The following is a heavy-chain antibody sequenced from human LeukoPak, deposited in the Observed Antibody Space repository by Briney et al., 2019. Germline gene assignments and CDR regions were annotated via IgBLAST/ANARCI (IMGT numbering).Heavy chain of an antibody. Sequence: GRSLRLSCAASGFTFDDYAMHWVRQAPGKGLEWVSGISWNSGSIGYADSVKGRFTISRDNSKNTLYLQMNSLRAEDTAVYYCARPQSFDYGDSTADYWGQGTLVTVSS. CDR3: ARPQSFDYGDSTADY. V-gene: IGHV3-9*01. CDR2: ISWNSGSI. J-gene: IGHJ4*02. D-gene: IGHD4-17*01. CDR1: GFTFDDYA.